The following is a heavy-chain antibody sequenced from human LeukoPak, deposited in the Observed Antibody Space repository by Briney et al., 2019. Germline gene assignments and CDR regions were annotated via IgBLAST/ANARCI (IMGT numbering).Heavy chain of an antibody. V-gene: IGHV4-59*08. Sequence: KPSETLSLTCTVSGGSINNYYWSWIRQPSGKGPEWIGYIYYSGTTSYNPSLTSRVTISIDTSKNQFSLKLTSVTAADTAVYYCARHDPSKNGAYDIWGQGAMVTVSS. J-gene: IGHJ3*02. CDR3: ARHDPSKNGAYDI. D-gene: IGHD4-11*01. CDR2: IYYSGTT. CDR1: GGSINNYY.